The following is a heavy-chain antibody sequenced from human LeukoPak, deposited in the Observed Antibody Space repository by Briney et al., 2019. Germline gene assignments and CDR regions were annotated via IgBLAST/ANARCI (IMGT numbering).Heavy chain of an antibody. CDR3: ARHRYSSSCTDCDS. Sequence: GESLKISCKGSGYSFTSYWIAWVRQMPGEGLAWMGIIRPSDSDTRYSPSFQGQVTISADKSINTAYLQWSSLKASDTAMYYCARHRYSSSCTDCDSWGQGTLVTVSS. CDR1: GYSFTSYW. J-gene: IGHJ4*02. D-gene: IGHD6-13*01. V-gene: IGHV5-51*01. CDR2: IRPSDSDT.